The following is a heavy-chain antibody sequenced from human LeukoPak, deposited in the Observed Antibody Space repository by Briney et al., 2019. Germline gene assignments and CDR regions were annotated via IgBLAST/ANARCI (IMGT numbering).Heavy chain of an antibody. J-gene: IGHJ6*03. D-gene: IGHD2-15*01. Sequence: GGSLRLSCAASGFTFKFYSMNWVRQAPGKGLEWVSYISTNTTTIYYADSVKGRFAISRDNAKNSLYLQMNSLRVEDTAVYYCVRDLGRRCSGGRCYYYYNYMDVWGKGTTVTISS. CDR2: ISTNTTTI. V-gene: IGHV3-48*01. CDR3: VRDLGRRCSGGRCYYYYNYMDV. CDR1: GFTFKFYS.